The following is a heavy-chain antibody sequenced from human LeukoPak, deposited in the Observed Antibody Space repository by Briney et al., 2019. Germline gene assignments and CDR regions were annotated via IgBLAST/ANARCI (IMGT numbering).Heavy chain of an antibody. Sequence: GGSLRLSCAVSGSTFSSYAMTWVRQAPGKGLEWVSGISGSGDGTYYADSVEGRFTISRDNSKNTLYLQMNSLRAEDTAVYYCARDSYYDSSGDWYFDLWGRGTLVTVSS. CDR3: ARDSYYDSSGDWYFDL. V-gene: IGHV3-23*01. J-gene: IGHJ2*01. CDR2: ISGSGDGT. D-gene: IGHD3-22*01. CDR1: GSTFSSYA.